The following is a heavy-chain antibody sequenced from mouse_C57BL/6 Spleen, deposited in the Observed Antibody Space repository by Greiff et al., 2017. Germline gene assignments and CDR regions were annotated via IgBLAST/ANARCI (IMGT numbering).Heavy chain of an antibody. CDR1: GYTFTSYW. J-gene: IGHJ4*01. D-gene: IGHD2-1*01. Sequence: QVQLKQSGAELVMPGASVKLSCKASGYTFTSYWMPWVKQRPGQGLEWIGEIDPSDSYTNYNQKFKGKSTLTVDKSSSTAYMQLSSLTSEDSAVYYCARREEIYYGNYDYYAMDYWGQGTSVTVSS. V-gene: IGHV1-69*01. CDR3: ARREEIYYGNYDYYAMDY. CDR2: IDPSDSYT.